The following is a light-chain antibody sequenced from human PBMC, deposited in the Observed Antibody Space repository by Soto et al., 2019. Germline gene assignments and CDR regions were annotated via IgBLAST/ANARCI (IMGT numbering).Light chain of an antibody. V-gene: IGKV1-5*01. CDR1: QSISSW. J-gene: IGKJ1*01. CDR2: DAS. Sequence: DIQMTQSPSTLSASVGDRVTLTCRASQSISSWLAWYQQKPGKAPKLLIYDASSLESGVPSRFSGSGSGTEFTLTISSLQPDDFAAYYGQQYNSYPWTFGQGTKVEIK. CDR3: QQYNSYPWT.